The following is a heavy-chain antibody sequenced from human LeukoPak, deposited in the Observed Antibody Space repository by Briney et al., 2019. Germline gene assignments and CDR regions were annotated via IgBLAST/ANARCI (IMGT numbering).Heavy chain of an antibody. V-gene: IGHV3-74*01. Sequence: PGGSLRLSCAASGFTFTKYWIHLVRQAPGEGPVWVSRITSDGSGKNYADSVKGRFTISRDNAKNTAYLQMNSLRPEDTAVYYCARRVRSGEWLVQYGMDVWGQGTTVTVSS. CDR3: ARRVRSGEWLVQYGMDV. J-gene: IGHJ6*02. CDR2: ITSDGSGK. CDR1: GFTFTKYW. D-gene: IGHD6-19*01.